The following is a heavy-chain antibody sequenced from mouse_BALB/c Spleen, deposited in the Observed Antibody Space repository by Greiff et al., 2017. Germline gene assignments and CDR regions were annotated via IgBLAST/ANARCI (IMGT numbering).Heavy chain of an antibody. Sequence: EVQLVESGGGLVQPGGSLRLSCATSGFTFTDYYMSWVRQPPGKALEWLGFIRNKANGYTTEYSASVKGRFTISRDNSQSILYLQMNTLRAEDSATYYCERDNYLWYLDVWGAGTTVTVSS. V-gene: IGHV7-3*02. CDR2: IRNKANGYTT. J-gene: IGHJ1*01. D-gene: IGHD5-5*01. CDR1: GFTFTDYY. CDR3: ERDNYLWYLDV.